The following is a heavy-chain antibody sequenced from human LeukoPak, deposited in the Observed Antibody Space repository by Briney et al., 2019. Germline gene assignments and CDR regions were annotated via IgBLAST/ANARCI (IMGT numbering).Heavy chain of an antibody. CDR1: GGSFSGYY. V-gene: IGHV4-34*01. J-gene: IGHJ6*03. CDR2: MNHSGST. CDR3: ARERQQLAGYYYYYYMDV. D-gene: IGHD6-13*01. Sequence: SETLSLTCAVYGGSFSGYYWSWIRQPPGKGLEWIGEMNHSGSTNYNPSLKSRVTISVDTSKNQFSLKLSSVTAADTAVYYCARERQQLAGYYYYYYMDVWGKGTTVTVSS.